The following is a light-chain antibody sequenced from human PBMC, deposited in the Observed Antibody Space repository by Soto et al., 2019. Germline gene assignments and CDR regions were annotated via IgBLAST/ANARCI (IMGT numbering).Light chain of an antibody. CDR1: QSISSW. V-gene: IGKV1-5*01. CDR3: QQLKFFPIT. Sequence: DLPMTQSHSPLSASVGARVTTTGRASQSISSWLAWYQQKPGKAPKLLIYDASSLESGVPSRFSGSGSGTEFTLTISSLQPEDFATYYCQQLKFFPITFGQGTRLEIK. CDR2: DAS. J-gene: IGKJ5*01.